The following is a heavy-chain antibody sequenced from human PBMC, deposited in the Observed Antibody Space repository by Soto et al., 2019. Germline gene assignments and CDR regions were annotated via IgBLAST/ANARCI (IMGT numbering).Heavy chain of an antibody. CDR2: ISGDGINK. CDR3: ARRLTPSVTAMGY. CDR1: GFTFSDYA. D-gene: IGHD2-21*02. V-gene: IGHV3-30-3*01. Sequence: QVQLVESGGGVVQPGRSLRLSCSASGFTFSDYAINWVRQAPGKGLEWVASISGDGINKYIADSVKGRLIISRENSKNTVLLQRSSLGPDDTAVYYCARRLTPSVTAMGYWGQGTLVTVSS. J-gene: IGHJ4*02.